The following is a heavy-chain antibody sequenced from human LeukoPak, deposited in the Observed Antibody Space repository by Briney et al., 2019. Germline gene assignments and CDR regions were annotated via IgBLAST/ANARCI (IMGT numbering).Heavy chain of an antibody. D-gene: IGHD6-13*01. J-gene: IGHJ4*02. V-gene: IGHV4-39*01. CDR2: IYYSGST. Sequence: SETLSLTCTVSGGSISSSSYYWGWIRQPPGKGLEWIGSIYYSGSTYYNPSLKSRVTISVDTSKNQFSLKLSSVTAADTAVYYCARLTGGSSWEIDYLGQGTLVTVYS. CDR1: GGSISSSSYY. CDR3: ARLTGGSSWEIDY.